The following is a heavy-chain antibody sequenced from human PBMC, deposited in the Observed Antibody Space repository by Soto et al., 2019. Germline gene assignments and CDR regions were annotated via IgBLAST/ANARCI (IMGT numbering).Heavy chain of an antibody. CDR1: GGTFSSYA. J-gene: IGHJ6*02. D-gene: IGHD2-2*01. V-gene: IGHV1-69*01. CDR2: IIPISGTA. CDR3: ARSQGSSTSLEIYYYYYYGMDV. Sequence: QVQLVQSGAEVKKPGSSVKVSCKASGGTFSSYAISWVRQAPGQGLEWMGGIIPISGTANYAQKFQGRVTITADESTSTAYMELSSLRSEDTAVYYWARSQGSSTSLEIYYYYYYGMDVWGQGTMVTVSS.